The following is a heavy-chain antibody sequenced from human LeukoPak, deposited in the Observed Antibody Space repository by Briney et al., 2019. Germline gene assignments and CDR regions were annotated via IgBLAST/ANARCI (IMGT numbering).Heavy chain of an antibody. D-gene: IGHD1-1*01. J-gene: IGHJ6*03. CDR2: ISGSGGST. Sequence: GGSLRLSCAASGFTFSSYAMSWVRQAPGKGLEWVSAISGSGGSTYYADSVKGRFTISRDNSKNTLYLQMNSLRAEDTAVYYCAKDMYNYYYYYMDVWGKGTTVTVPS. CDR1: GFTFSSYA. V-gene: IGHV3-23*01. CDR3: AKDMYNYYYYYMDV.